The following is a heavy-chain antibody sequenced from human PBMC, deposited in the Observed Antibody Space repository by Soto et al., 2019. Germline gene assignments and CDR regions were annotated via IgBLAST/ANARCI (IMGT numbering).Heavy chain of an antibody. Sequence: GGSLRLSCAASGFTFSSYGMHWVRQAPGKGLEWVAVIWYDGGNKYYADSVKGRFTISRDNSKNTLYLQMNSLRAEDTAVYYCARGAGYYYYMDVWGKGTTVTVSS. CDR2: IWYDGGNK. CDR1: GFTFSSYG. D-gene: IGHD3-10*01. J-gene: IGHJ6*03. V-gene: IGHV3-33*01. CDR3: ARGAGYYYYMDV.